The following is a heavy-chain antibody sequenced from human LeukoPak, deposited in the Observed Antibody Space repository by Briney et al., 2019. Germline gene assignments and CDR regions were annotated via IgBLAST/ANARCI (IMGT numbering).Heavy chain of an antibody. J-gene: IGHJ4*02. CDR2: INTNTGNP. Sequence: ASVKVSCQASGYTFTNYAMNWVRQAPGQGLEWMGWINTNTGNPPYARGFTGRFVFSLDTSVSTAYLQISSLKAEDTAVYYCARAVSSGWPLFDYWGQGTLVSVSS. V-gene: IGHV7-4-1*02. CDR3: ARAVSSGWPLFDY. D-gene: IGHD6-19*01. CDR1: GYTFTNYA.